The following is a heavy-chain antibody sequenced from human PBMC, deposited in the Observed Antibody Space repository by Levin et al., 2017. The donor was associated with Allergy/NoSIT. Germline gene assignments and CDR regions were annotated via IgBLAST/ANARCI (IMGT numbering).Heavy chain of an antibody. V-gene: IGHV1-24*01. CDR3: ATGPPCSSTSCLLYYYYYMDG. CDR1: GYTLTELS. J-gene: IGHJ6*03. Sequence: ASVKVSCKVSGYTLTELSMHWVRQAPGKGLEWMGGFDPEDGETIYAQKFQGRVTMTEDTSTDTAYMELSSLRSEDTAVYYCATGPPCSSTSCLLYYYYYMDGWGKGTTVTVSS. CDR2: FDPEDGET. D-gene: IGHD2-2*01.